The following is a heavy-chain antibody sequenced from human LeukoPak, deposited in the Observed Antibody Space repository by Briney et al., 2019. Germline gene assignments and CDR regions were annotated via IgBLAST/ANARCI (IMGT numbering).Heavy chain of an antibody. V-gene: IGHV4-39*01. CDR1: GDLLSRNNEL. J-gene: IGHJ4*02. D-gene: IGHD2-2*01. CDR3: ARNRDYSTATCSVKWGLDY. CDR2: MYYYGST. Sequence: KPSEPLSLTCTVWGDLLSRNNELWPPGSRARGKDVVWLWSMYYYGSTLYNATTTSRDAISVAGSKTQSSLRLSSVTDADTDVYYCARNRDYSTATCSVKWGLDYWGQGTLVTVSS.